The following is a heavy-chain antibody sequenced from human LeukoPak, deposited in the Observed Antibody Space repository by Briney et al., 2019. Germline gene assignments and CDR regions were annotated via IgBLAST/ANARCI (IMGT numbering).Heavy chain of an antibody. D-gene: IGHD2-21*01. J-gene: IGHJ5*02. CDR1: GYSFTDYY. V-gene: IGHV1-2*02. CDR3: ARADRLHGGPYLIGP. CDR2: INPNSGGT. Sequence: ASVKVSRETSGYSFTDYYMHWVRQAPGQGLEWMGWINPNSGGTSAAQKFQGRVTMTRDTSITTVYMEVSWLTSDDTAIYYCARADRLHGGPYLIGPWGQGTLVTVSS.